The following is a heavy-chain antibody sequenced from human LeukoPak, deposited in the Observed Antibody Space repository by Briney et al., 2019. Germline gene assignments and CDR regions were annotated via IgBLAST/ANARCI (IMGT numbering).Heavy chain of an antibody. Sequence: RGESLKISCKGSGYSFTSYWIGWVRQMPGKGLELMRIIYPGDSDTRYSPSFQGQVTISADKSISTAYLQWSSLKASDTAMYYCARTLGWGDSSGYSVYYFDYWGQGTLVTVSS. CDR3: ARTLGWGDSSGYSVYYFDY. V-gene: IGHV5-51*01. J-gene: IGHJ4*02. D-gene: IGHD3-22*01. CDR2: IYPGDSDT. CDR1: GYSFTSYW.